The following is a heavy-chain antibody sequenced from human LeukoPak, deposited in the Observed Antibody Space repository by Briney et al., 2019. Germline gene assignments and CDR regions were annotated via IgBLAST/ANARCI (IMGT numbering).Heavy chain of an antibody. J-gene: IGHJ4*02. CDR2: IKQDGSEK. D-gene: IGHD3-3*01. CDR3: ARDRRPTDDFWSGYPAYFDY. V-gene: IGHV3-7*01. CDR1: GFTFSSYW. Sequence: GGSLRLSCAASGFTFSSYWMSWVRQAPGKGLEWVANIKQDGSEKYYVDSVKGRFTISRDNAKNSLYLQMNSLRAEDTAVYYCARDRRPTDDFWSGYPAYFDYWGQGTLVTVSS.